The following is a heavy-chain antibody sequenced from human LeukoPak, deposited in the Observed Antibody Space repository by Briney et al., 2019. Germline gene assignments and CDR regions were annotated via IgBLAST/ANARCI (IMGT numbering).Heavy chain of an antibody. J-gene: IGHJ6*03. CDR3: ARAGNSSSWYSYYYYYMDV. CDR2: IYYSGST. Sequence: PSETLSLTCTVSGGSISSHYWSWIRQPPGKGLEWIGYIYYSGSTNYNPSLKSRVTISVDTSKNQFSPKLSSVTAADTAVYYCARAGNSSSWYSYYYYYMDVWGKGTTVTVYS. CDR1: GGSISSHY. V-gene: IGHV4-59*11. D-gene: IGHD6-13*01.